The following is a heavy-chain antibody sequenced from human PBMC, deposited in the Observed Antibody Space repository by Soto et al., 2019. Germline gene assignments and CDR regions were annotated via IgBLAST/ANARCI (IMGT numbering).Heavy chain of an antibody. CDR1: GYTFTTYA. CDR2: INAGNGNT. CDR3: ARTYFDNDGYWPY. J-gene: IGHJ4*02. D-gene: IGHD3-22*01. V-gene: IGHV1-3*01. Sequence: QVQLVQSGAEVKKPGASVRISCKASGYTFTTYALHWVRQAPGQRPEWMGWINAGNGNTKYSQNFQGRVTISRDRSASTAYMELSSLRSEDTAVYYCARTYFDNDGYWPYWGQGSLVTVSS.